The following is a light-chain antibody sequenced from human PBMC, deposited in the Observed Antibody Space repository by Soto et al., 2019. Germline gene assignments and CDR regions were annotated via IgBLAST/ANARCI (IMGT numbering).Light chain of an antibody. Sequence: QSVLTQPPSVSAAPGQKVTISCSGSCSNIGNNYVSWYQQLPGTAPKLLIYDNNKRPSGIPDRFSGSKSGTPATLGITGLQTGDEADYYCGTWDSSLSAVVFGGGTKLTVL. V-gene: IGLV1-51*01. J-gene: IGLJ2*01. CDR1: CSNIGNNY. CDR3: GTWDSSLSAVV. CDR2: DNN.